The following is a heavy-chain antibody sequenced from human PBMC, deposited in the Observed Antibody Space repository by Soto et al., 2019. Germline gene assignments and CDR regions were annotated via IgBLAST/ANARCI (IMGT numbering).Heavy chain of an antibody. CDR2: ISTYNGNT. V-gene: IGHV1-18*01. J-gene: IGHJ4*02. Sequence: QVQLVQSGAEVKKPGASVKVSCKASGYTFTTYGMSWVRQAPGQGLDWMGWISTYNGNTKYAERLQGRVTMTTDTTTSTGYMELRSLRSDDSAVYYCARGPTDYYDNSGNYFLDYWGQGTLVTVCS. D-gene: IGHD3-22*01. CDR3: ARGPTDYYDNSGNYFLDY. CDR1: GYTFTTYG.